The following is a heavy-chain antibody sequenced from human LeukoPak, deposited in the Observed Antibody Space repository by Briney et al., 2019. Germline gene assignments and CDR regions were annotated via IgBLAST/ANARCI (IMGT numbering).Heavy chain of an antibody. CDR1: GFTFSDYY. J-gene: IGHJ4*02. CDR3: ASYKQLWYFDY. D-gene: IGHD5-18*01. Sequence: GGSLRLSCAASGFTFSDYYMSWLRRAPGKGLEWVSYISSSGSTIYYADSVKGRFTISRDNAKNSLYLQMNSLRAEGTAVYYCASYKQLWYFDYWGQGTLVTVSS. CDR2: ISSSGSTI. V-gene: IGHV3-11*01.